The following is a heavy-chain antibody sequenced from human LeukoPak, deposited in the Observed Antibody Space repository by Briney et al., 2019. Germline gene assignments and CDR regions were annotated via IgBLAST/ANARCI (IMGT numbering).Heavy chain of an antibody. CDR3: AKGGKWDVTPFDY. CDR2: ISGGGGST. CDR1: GFTFTSYS. D-gene: IGHD1-26*01. V-gene: IGHV3-23*01. Sequence: PGGSLRLSCAASGFTFTSYSMNWVRQAPGKGLEWVSTISGGGGSTYYADSVKGRFTISRDNSKNTLYLQVNSPRAEDTAVYYCAKGGKWDVTPFDYWGQGTLVTVSS. J-gene: IGHJ4*02.